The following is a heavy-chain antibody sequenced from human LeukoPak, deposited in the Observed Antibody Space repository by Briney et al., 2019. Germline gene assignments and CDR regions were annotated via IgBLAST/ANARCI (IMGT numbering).Heavy chain of an antibody. CDR2: IYWDDDK. CDR1: GFSLSTSGVG. D-gene: IGHD3-16*01. CDR3: AHIGLWDDYFDY. Sequence: SGPTLVKPTQTLTLTCTFSGFSLSTSGVGVGWIRQPPEKALEWLALIYWDDDKRYSPSLKSRLTITKDTSKNQVVLTMTNMDPVDTATYYCAHIGLWDDYFDYWGQGTLVTVSS. J-gene: IGHJ4*02. V-gene: IGHV2-5*02.